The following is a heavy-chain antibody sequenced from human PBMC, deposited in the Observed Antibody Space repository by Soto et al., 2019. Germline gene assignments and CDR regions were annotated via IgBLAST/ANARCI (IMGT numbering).Heavy chain of an antibody. CDR2: ISGSGGIT. Sequence: GSLRLSCAASRFTFSSYAISWVLQAPVKWLEWVSAISGSGGITDYADSVKGRFTISRDNSKNTLYLQMNSLRAEDTAVYYCAESNWNYPYEYWGQGTLVTVSS. J-gene: IGHJ4*02. CDR3: AESNWNYPYEY. V-gene: IGHV3-23*01. CDR1: RFTFSSYA. D-gene: IGHD1-7*01.